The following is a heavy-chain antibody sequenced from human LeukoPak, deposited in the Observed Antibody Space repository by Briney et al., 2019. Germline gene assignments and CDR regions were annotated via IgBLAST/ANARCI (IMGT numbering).Heavy chain of an antibody. Sequence: SVKVSCKASGGTFSSYAISWVRQAPGQGLEWMGGIIPIFGTANYAQKFQGRVTITADESTSTTYMELSSLRSEDTAVYYCARAKRIGYCSSTSCPPDYWGQGTLVTVSS. CDR2: IIPIFGTA. CDR1: GGTFSSYA. D-gene: IGHD2-2*01. CDR3: ARAKRIGYCSSTSCPPDY. V-gene: IGHV1-69*13. J-gene: IGHJ4*02.